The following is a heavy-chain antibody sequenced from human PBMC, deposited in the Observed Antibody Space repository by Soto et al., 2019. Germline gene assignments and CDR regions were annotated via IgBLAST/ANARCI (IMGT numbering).Heavy chain of an antibody. J-gene: IGHJ6*02. Sequence: QLQLQESGPGLVKPSETLSLTCTVSGGSISSSSYYWGWIRQPPGKGLEWIGSIYYSGSTYYNPSLKSRVTISVDTSKNQFSLKLSSVTAADTAVYYCARHGAPLYSSSWYGNKYYYYGMDVWGQGTTVTVSS. CDR2: IYYSGST. CDR1: GGSISSSSYY. V-gene: IGHV4-39*01. CDR3: ARHGAPLYSSSWYGNKYYYYGMDV. D-gene: IGHD6-13*01.